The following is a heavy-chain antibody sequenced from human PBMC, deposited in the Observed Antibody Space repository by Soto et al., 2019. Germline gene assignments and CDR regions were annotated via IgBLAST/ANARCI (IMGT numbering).Heavy chain of an antibody. CDR2: INPNSGGT. CDR1: GYTFTGYY. J-gene: IGHJ6*02. V-gene: IGHV1-2*02. CDR3: ARTQSYYDFWSGDNYYYGMDV. D-gene: IGHD3-3*01. Sequence: QVRLVQSGAEVKKPGASVKVSCKASGYTFTGYYMHWVRQAPGQGLEWMGWINPNSGGTNYAQKFQGRVTMTRDTSISTAYMELSRLRSDDTAVYYCARTQSYYDFWSGDNYYYGMDVWGQGTTVTVSS.